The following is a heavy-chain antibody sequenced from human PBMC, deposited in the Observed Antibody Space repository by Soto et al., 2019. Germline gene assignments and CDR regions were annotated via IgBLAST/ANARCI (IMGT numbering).Heavy chain of an antibody. V-gene: IGHV4-61*03. J-gene: IGHJ4*02. D-gene: IGHD4-17*01. CDR1: GASVNSPPYS. Sequence: QILLQESGPGLVKPSETLSLICAVSGASVNSPPYSWTWVRQHPGKELERIGDVHNSESTKYDPSLQSLVIISRATSKNHFSLRLTFVTAADAAVYYCLAAGYGGIGDYLGQGTLVSVSS. CDR3: LAAGYGGIGDY. CDR2: VHNSEST.